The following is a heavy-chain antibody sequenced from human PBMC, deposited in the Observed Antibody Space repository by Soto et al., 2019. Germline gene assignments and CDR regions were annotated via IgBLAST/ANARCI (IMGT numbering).Heavy chain of an antibody. CDR2: INPETGGT. D-gene: IGHD2-21*01. J-gene: IGHJ6*02. V-gene: IGHV1-2*02. CDR1: GYTFTGYY. CDR3: ARERFQVISDGMDV. Sequence: VKVSFKASGYTFTGYYVHWVREAPGQGLEWMGWINPETGGTSYAQKFQGRVTLSRDTSINTAYLELSSLRFDDAAVYFCARERFQVISDGMDVWGQGTTVTVSS.